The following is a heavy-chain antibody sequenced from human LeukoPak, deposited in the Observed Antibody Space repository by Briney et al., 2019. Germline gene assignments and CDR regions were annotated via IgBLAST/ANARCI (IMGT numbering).Heavy chain of an antibody. J-gene: IGHJ4*02. V-gene: IGHV4-4*07. D-gene: IGHD2-2*01. CDR3: ARVKKGLGTSFDY. Sequence: QPSETLSLTCTVSGGSISSYYWGWIRQPAGKGLEWIGRIYSSGSTNYNPSLKSRVTMSVDTSRNQFSLKLSSVTAADTAVYYCARVKKGLGTSFDYWGQGTLVTVSS. CDR1: GGSISSYY. CDR2: IYSSGST.